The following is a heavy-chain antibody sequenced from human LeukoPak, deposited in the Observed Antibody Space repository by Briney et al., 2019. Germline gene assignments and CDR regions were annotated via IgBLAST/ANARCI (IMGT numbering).Heavy chain of an antibody. CDR1: GYTFTNYD. Sequence: GASVKVSCKASGYTFTNYDINWVRQATGQGLEWMGWMDPNSGNTGYAQKFQGRVTITRNTSITTAYMELSGLRSEDTAVYYCALFYYDNGGYYYNDYWGQGTLVTVSS. J-gene: IGHJ4*02. CDR3: ALFYYDNGGYYYNDY. V-gene: IGHV1-8*03. D-gene: IGHD3-22*01. CDR2: MDPNSGNT.